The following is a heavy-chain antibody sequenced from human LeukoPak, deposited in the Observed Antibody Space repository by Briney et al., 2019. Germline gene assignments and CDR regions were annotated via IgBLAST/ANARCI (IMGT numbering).Heavy chain of an antibody. Sequence: SETLSLTCIVSGGSISSYYWSWVRQPPGKGLEWIGYIYSSGSTDYNPSLKSRATISLDTPNHQFSLKLTSVTAADTAVYYCARHVGIHLWSLYFDYWGQGSLVTVSS. J-gene: IGHJ4*02. CDR1: GGSISSYY. CDR2: IYSSGST. V-gene: IGHV4-59*08. CDR3: ARHVGIHLWSLYFDY. D-gene: IGHD5-18*01.